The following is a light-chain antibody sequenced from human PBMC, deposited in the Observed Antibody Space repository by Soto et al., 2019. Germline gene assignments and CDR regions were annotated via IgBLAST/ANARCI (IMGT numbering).Light chain of an antibody. CDR2: GAS. J-gene: IGKJ4*01. CDR1: QSVTSSS. Sequence: EIVLTQSPGTLSLSPGERATLFCRASQSVTSSSIAWHQQKPGQAPRLLIYGASSRATGIPDRFSASGSGTDFSLTISRLESEDSAVYYCQHYDSSPGLTFGGGTKV. CDR3: QHYDSSPGLT. V-gene: IGKV3-20*01.